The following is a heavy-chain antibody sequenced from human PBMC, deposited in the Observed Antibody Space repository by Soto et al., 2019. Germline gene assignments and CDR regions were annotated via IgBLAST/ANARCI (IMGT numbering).Heavy chain of an antibody. V-gene: IGHV3-30-3*01. CDR2: ISYDGSNK. Sequence: QVQLVESGGGVVQPGGSLRLSCAASGFTFSSYPMHWVRQTPGTELEWVAVISYDGSNKYYADSVMGRFTISIDNSKNTLYLQMDSLRSEDTALYYCARDCKTSGCFEGCCSSWGQGTLLTVSS. J-gene: IGHJ5*02. D-gene: IGHD6-19*01. CDR3: ARDCKTSGCFEGCCSS. CDR1: GFTFSSYP.